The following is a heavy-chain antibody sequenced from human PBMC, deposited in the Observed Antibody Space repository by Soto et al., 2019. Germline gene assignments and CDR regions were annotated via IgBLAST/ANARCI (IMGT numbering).Heavy chain of an antibody. J-gene: IGHJ4*02. CDR3: ARTLRGRGVKYFPD. CDR1: GDSVSNNSVA. V-gene: IGHV6-1*01. D-gene: IGHD3-10*01. Sequence: SQTLSLTCAISGDSVSNNSVAWNWVRQSPSRGLEWLGRTYYRSKWHYDYAPSVRSRITINPDTSKNHFSLQLNSVSPEDAAVYYCARTLRGRGVKYFPDWGQGTLVIGSS. CDR2: TYYRSKWHY.